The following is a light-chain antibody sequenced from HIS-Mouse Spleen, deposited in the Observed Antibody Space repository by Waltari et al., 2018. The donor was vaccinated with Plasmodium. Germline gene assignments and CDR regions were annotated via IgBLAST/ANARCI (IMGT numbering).Light chain of an antibody. CDR2: GAS. J-gene: IGKJ2*01. CDR1: HSVSSSY. Sequence: EILLTQSPGTLSLSPGERATLPCRASHSVSSSYLAWYQQKPGQAPRLLIYGASSRATGIPDRFSGSGSGTDFTLTISRLGPEDFAVYYCQQYGSSPYTFGQGTKLEIK. V-gene: IGKV3-20*01. CDR3: QQYGSSPYT.